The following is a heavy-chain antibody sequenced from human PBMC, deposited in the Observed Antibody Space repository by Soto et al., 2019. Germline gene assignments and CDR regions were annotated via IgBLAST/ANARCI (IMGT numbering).Heavy chain of an antibody. CDR3: AKIYGDYPDDY. Sequence: QVQLVESGGGVVQPGRSLRLSCAASGFTFSSYGMHWVRQAPGKGLEWVAVISYDGSNKYYTDSVKGRFTISRDNSKNTLYLQMNSLRAEDTAVYYCAKIYGDYPDDYWGQGTLVTVSS. V-gene: IGHV3-30*18. D-gene: IGHD4-17*01. J-gene: IGHJ4*02. CDR1: GFTFSSYG. CDR2: ISYDGSNK.